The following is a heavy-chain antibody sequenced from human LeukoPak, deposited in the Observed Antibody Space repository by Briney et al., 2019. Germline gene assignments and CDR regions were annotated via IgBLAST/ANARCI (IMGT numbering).Heavy chain of an antibody. D-gene: IGHD3-3*01. CDR3: AREYDFWSGYDAFDI. Sequence: PSETLSLTCTVSGASISGSGYYWSWIRQPPGKGLEWIGYIYYSGSTNYNPSLKSRVTISVDTSKNQFSLKLSSVTAADTAVYYCAREYDFWSGYDAFDIWGQGTMVTVSS. J-gene: IGHJ3*02. CDR2: IYYSGST. V-gene: IGHV4-61*08. CDR1: GASISGSGYY.